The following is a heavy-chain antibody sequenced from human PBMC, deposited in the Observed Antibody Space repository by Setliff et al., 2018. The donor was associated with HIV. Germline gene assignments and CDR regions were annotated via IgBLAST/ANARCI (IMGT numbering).Heavy chain of an antibody. CDR3: ARSTYYYDSSGYDAFDI. D-gene: IGHD3-22*01. CDR2: IYHSGST. Sequence: SETLSLTCNVSGVSISGEDCYWGWIRQPPGKGLEWIGSIYHSGSTYYNPSLKSRVTISVDTSKNQFSLKLSSVTAADMAVYYCARSTYYYDSSGYDAFDIWGQGTMVTVSS. V-gene: IGHV4-38-2*02. J-gene: IGHJ3*02. CDR1: GVSISGEDCY.